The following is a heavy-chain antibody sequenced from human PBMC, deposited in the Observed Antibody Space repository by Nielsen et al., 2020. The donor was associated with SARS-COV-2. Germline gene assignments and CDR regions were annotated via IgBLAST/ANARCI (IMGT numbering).Heavy chain of an antibody. CDR2: IWYDGSNK. CDR1: GFTFSSYG. CDR3: ARGKCSSTSCYTDYYYMDV. D-gene: IGHD2-2*02. J-gene: IGHJ6*03. Sequence: GGSLRLSCAASGFTFSSYGMHWVRQAPGKGLEWVAVIWYDGSNKYYADSVKGRFTISRDNSKNTLYLQMNSLRAEDTAVYYCARGKCSSTSCYTDYYYMDVWGKGTTVTVSS. V-gene: IGHV3-33*01.